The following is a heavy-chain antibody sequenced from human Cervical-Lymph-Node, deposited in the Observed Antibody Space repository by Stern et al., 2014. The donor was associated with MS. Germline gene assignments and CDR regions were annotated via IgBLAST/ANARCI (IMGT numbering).Heavy chain of an antibody. Sequence: EVHLVESGGGVIQPGGSLRLSCTASGFTVSRDYMTWVRQAPGKGLEWILLITNVGSTFYTGPVKGRFTISRDDSKNTVYLHMTSLRAEDTAMYYCARDTSSPERSDWWGQGTLVTVSS. CDR1: GFTVSRDY. CDR3: ARDTSSPERSDW. CDR2: ITNVGST. J-gene: IGHJ4*02. V-gene: IGHV3-53*01. D-gene: IGHD1-1*01.